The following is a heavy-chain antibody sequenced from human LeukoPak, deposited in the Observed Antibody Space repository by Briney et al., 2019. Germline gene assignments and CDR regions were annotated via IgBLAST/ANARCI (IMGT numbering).Heavy chain of an antibody. V-gene: IGHV3-48*01. CDR2: ISSSSSTI. CDR1: GFTFRSYS. CDR3: ARESNSSSAVDY. J-gene: IGHJ4*02. Sequence: GALRLPWGGSGFTFRSYSMNWVRQAPGKGLEWVSYISSSSSTIYYADSVKGRFTISRDNAKNSLYLQMNSLRAEDTAVYYCARESNSSSAVDYWGQGTLVTVSS. D-gene: IGHD6-6*01.